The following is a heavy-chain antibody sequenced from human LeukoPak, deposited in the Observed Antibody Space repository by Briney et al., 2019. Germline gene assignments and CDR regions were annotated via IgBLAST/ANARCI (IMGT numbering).Heavy chain of an antibody. V-gene: IGHV3-74*01. CDR2: INTDGSTT. J-gene: IGHJ4*02. CDR1: GFTLSSYW. D-gene: IGHD1-26*01. CDR3: ARAGSYRFDY. Sequence: GGSLRLSCAGSGFTLSSYWIHWVRQGPGKGLVWVSRINTDGSTTTYGDSVKGRFTISRDSAKNTVFLQMNSLRAEDTAVYYCARAGSYRFDYWGQGTLVTVSS.